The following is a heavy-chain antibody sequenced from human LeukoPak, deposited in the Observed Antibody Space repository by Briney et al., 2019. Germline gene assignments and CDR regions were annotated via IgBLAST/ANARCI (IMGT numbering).Heavy chain of an antibody. Sequence: GGSLRLSCAASGFTFSSYGMHWVRQAPGKGLEWVAFIRYDGSKKYYADSVKGRFTISRDNSKNTLSLQMNSLRAEDTAVYYCAREGRYYGSGSHRDGFDIWGQGTMVTVSS. CDR2: IRYDGSKK. CDR3: AREGRYYGSGSHRDGFDI. V-gene: IGHV3-30*02. D-gene: IGHD3-10*01. CDR1: GFTFSSYG. J-gene: IGHJ3*02.